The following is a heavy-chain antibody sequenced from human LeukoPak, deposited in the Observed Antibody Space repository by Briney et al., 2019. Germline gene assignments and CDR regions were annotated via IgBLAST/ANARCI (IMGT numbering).Heavy chain of an antibody. CDR1: GFTFSSYG. D-gene: IGHD6-13*01. CDR2: ISYGGSNK. CDR3: AKDRAAAGLEYYFDY. J-gene: IGHJ4*02. V-gene: IGHV3-30*18. Sequence: SGGSLRLSCAASGFTFSSYGMHWVRQAPDKGLEWVAFISYGGSNKYYADSVKGRFTISRDNSKNTVYLQMNSLRAEDTAVYYCAKDRAAAGLEYYFDYWGQGTLVTVSS.